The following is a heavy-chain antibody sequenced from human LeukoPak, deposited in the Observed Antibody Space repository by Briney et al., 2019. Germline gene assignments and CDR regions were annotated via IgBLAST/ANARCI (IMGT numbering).Heavy chain of an antibody. CDR2: IHHSGP. V-gene: IGHV4/OR15-8*01. CDR1: GHSISSGYW. D-gene: IGHD3/OR15-3a*01. CDR3: ARNDDFSLDS. Sequence: TSETLSLTCVVSGHSISSGYWWSWVRQPPGKGLEWIGQIHHSGPHYNPSLKSRVTISMDTSKNQFSPELTSVTAADTAIYYCARNDDFSLDSWGQGTLVTVSS. J-gene: IGHJ1*01.